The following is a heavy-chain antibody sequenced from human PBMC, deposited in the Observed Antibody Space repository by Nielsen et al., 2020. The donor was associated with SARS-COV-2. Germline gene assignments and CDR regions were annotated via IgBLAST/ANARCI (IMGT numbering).Heavy chain of an antibody. CDR1: GGSISSGSYY. D-gene: IGHD2-8*01. CDR3: ARNFYLNGFDY. J-gene: IGHJ4*02. V-gene: IGHV4-61*02. CDR2: IYTSGST. Sequence: SETLSLTCTVSGGSISSGSYYWSWIRQPAGKGLEWIGRIYTSGSTNYNPSLKSRVTISVDTSKNQFSLKLSSVTAADKNEEYGARNFYLNGFDYWGQGTLVTVSS.